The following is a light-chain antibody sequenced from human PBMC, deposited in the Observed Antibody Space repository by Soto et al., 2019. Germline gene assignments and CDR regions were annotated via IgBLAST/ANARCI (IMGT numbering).Light chain of an antibody. Sequence: QSALTQPASVSGSPGQSITISCTGTSSDVGGYNFVSWYQQHPGQAPKLMLYDVINRPSGVSNRFSGSKSGNTASLTISGLQAEDEADYYCSSYTSSGTEVFGGGTKLTVL. CDR2: DVI. J-gene: IGLJ2*01. CDR1: SSDVGGYNF. CDR3: SSYTSSGTEV. V-gene: IGLV2-14*01.